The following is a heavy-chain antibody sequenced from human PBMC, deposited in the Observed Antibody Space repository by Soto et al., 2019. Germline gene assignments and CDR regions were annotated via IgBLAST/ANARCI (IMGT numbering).Heavy chain of an antibody. Sequence: QVQLQESGPGLVKPSETLSLTCTVSGGSISSYYWSWIRQPPGKGLEWIGYIYYSGSTNYNPALNSRVTISVDTSKNQFSLKLSSVTAADTAVYYWARRYGGNFDYWGQGTLVTVSS. CDR3: ARRYGGNFDY. J-gene: IGHJ4*02. CDR2: IYYSGST. V-gene: IGHV4-59*01. D-gene: IGHD3-16*01. CDR1: GGSISSYY.